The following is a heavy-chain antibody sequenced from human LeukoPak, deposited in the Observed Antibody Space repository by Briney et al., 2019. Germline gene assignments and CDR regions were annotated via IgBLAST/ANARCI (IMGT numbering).Heavy chain of an antibody. CDR3: TTYSSSWYTGFDY. J-gene: IGHJ4*02. CDR2: IKSKTDGGTS. Sequence: GGSLRLSCAASGFTFSNAWMSWVRQAPGKGLEWVGRIKSKTDGGTSDYAAPVKGRFTISRDDSKNTLYLQMNSLKTEDTAVYYCTTYSSSWYTGFDYWGQGTLVTVSS. CDR1: GFTFSNAW. V-gene: IGHV3-15*01. D-gene: IGHD6-13*01.